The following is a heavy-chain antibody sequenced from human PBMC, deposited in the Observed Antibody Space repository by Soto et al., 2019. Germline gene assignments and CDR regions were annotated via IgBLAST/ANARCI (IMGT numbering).Heavy chain of an antibody. D-gene: IGHD6-13*01. V-gene: IGHV1-69*13. J-gene: IGHJ4*02. CDR3: ARGGDRIAAATDY. Sequence: SVKVSCKASGGTFSSYAISWVRQAPGQGLEWMGGIIPIFGTANYAQKFQGRVTITADESTSTAYMELSSLRSEDTAVYYCARGGDRIAAATDYRGQGTLVTVSS. CDR1: GGTFSSYA. CDR2: IIPIFGTA.